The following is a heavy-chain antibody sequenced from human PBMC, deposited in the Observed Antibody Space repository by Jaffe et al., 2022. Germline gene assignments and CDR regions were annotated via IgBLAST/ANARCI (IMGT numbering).Heavy chain of an antibody. CDR2: ISGSGGST. CDR1: GFTFSSYA. D-gene: IGHD3-10*01. Sequence: EVQLLESGGGLVQPGGSLRLSCAASGFTFSSYAMSWVRQAPGKGLEWVSAISGSGGSTYYADSVKGRFTISRDNSKNTLYLQMNSLRAEDTAVYYCAKDQGYYYGSGSYYNGAFDYWGQGTLVTVSS. CDR3: AKDQGYYYGSGSYYNGAFDY. J-gene: IGHJ4*02. V-gene: IGHV3-23*01.